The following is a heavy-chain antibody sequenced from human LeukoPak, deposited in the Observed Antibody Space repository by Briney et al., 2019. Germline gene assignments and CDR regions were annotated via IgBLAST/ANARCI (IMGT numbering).Heavy chain of an antibody. V-gene: IGHV3-20*04. Sequence: PGGSVRLSCAASGFTFDDYGMSWVRQAPGKGLEWVSNINWNGGSTGYADSVRGRFTISRDNAKNSLYLQMNSLRAEDTAVYYCAKGAERHYYDSSGYYSDYWGQGTLVTVSS. CDR3: AKGAERHYYDSSGYYSDY. CDR2: INWNGGST. J-gene: IGHJ4*02. D-gene: IGHD3-22*01. CDR1: GFTFDDYG.